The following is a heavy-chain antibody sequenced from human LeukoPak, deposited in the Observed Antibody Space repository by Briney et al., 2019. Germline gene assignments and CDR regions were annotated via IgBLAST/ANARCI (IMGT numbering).Heavy chain of an antibody. V-gene: IGHV3-66*02. Sequence: GGSLRLSCAASGFTVSSNYMSWVRQAPGKGLDSVSAIYRCESTYYADSVKCRFTISRDKSKNTLYLQMNSLRTEDTAVYYCASAITYYDIFGYWGQGTLVTVSS. J-gene: IGHJ4*02. CDR1: GFTVSSNY. CDR3: ASAITYYDIFGY. CDR2: IYRCEST. D-gene: IGHD3-9*01.